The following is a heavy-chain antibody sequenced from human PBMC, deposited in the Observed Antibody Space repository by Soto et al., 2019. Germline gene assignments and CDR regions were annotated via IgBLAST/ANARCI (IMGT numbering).Heavy chain of an antibody. J-gene: IGHJ4*02. CDR1: GFTFSSYW. D-gene: IGHD4-4*01. V-gene: IGHV3-7*03. CDR3: ARNYDYSNYLYFDY. CDR2: IKQDGSEK. Sequence: GGSLRLSCAASGFTFSSYWMSWVRQAPGKGLEWVANIKQDGSEKYYVDSVKGRFTISRDNAKNSLYLQMNSLRAEDTAVYYCARNYDYSNYLYFDYWGQGTLVTVS.